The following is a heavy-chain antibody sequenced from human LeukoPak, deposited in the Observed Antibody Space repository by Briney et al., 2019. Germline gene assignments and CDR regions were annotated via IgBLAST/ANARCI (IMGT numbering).Heavy chain of an antibody. CDR1: GGSFSGYY. CDR2: INHSGST. J-gene: IGHJ4*02. Sequence: PSETLSLTCAVYGGSFSGYYWSWIRQPPGKGLEWIGEINHSGSTNYNPSLKSRVTISIDTSKNQFSLKLSSVTAADTAAYYCARHTAMGNFDYWGQGTLVTVSS. D-gene: IGHD5-18*01. V-gene: IGHV4-34*01. CDR3: ARHTAMGNFDY.